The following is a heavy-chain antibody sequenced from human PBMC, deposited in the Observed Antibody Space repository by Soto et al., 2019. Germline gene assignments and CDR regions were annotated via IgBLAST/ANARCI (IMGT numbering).Heavy chain of an antibody. V-gene: IGHV1-18*01. CDR3: ARDSRVFHLSQYCGGDCSYSQN. J-gene: IGHJ1*01. Sequence: GASVKVSCKASGYTFTSYGISWVRQAPGQGLEWMGWISAYNGNTNYAQKLQGRVTMTTDTSTSTAYMELRSLRSDDTAVYYCARDSRVFHLSQYCGGDCSYSQNWGQGTLVTVSS. D-gene: IGHD2-21*02. CDR2: ISAYNGNT. CDR1: GYTFTSYG.